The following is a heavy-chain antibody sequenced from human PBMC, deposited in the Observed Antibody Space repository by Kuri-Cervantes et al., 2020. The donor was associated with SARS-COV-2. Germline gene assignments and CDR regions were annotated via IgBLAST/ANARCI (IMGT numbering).Heavy chain of an antibody. J-gene: IGHJ5*02. V-gene: IGHV4-39*01. CDR1: GGSISSSSYY. Sequence: ESLKISCTVSGGSISSSSYYWGWIRQPPGKGLEWIGSIYYSGSTYYNPSLKSRVTISVDTSKNQFSLKLSSVTAADTAVYYCARQMMSSITIFGVVITRNWLDPWGQGTLVTVSS. CDR3: ARQMMSSITIFGVVITRNWLDP. D-gene: IGHD3-3*01. CDR2: IYYSGST.